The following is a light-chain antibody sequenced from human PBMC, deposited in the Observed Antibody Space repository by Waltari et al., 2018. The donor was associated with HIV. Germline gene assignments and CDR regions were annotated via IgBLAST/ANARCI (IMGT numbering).Light chain of an antibody. V-gene: IGKV3-11*01. J-gene: IGKJ3*01. CDR2: VAS. CDR3: QQRSN. CDR1: QSVSSY. Sequence: EIVLTQSPATLSLSPGERATLSCRASQSVSSYLAWYQQKPGQAPRLLIYVASNRATGIPARFSGSGSGTDFTLTISSLEPEDFAVYYCQQRSNFGPGTKVDIK.